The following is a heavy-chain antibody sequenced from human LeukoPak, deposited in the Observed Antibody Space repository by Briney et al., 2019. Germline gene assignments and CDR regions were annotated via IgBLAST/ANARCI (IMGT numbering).Heavy chain of an antibody. D-gene: IGHD3-16*01. Sequence: GGSLRLSCAASGFTFSNYGMHWVRQAPGKGLEWVSVIYSGGSTYYADSVKGRFTISRDNSKNTLYLQMNSLRAEDTAVYYCARIMIGYFDYWGQGTLVTVSS. CDR3: ARIMIGYFDY. CDR2: IYSGGST. CDR1: GFTFSNYG. V-gene: IGHV3-53*01. J-gene: IGHJ4*02.